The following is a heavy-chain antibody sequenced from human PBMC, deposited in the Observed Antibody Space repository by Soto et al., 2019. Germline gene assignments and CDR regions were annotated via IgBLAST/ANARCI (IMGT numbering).Heavy chain of an antibody. J-gene: IGHJ4*02. D-gene: IGHD2-15*01. CDR3: ARDCSGGSCEL. V-gene: IGHV3-7*04. CDR2: IKQGGREK. Sequence: EVQLVESGGGLLQPGASLRLSCAASGFTFRTYWMSWVRQAPGQGLEWVANIKQGGREKYSVDSVKGRFTISSAADKNSLYLQRSSLREEDTAVYYGARDCSGGSCELWGQGTLVTVSS. CDR1: GFTFRTYW.